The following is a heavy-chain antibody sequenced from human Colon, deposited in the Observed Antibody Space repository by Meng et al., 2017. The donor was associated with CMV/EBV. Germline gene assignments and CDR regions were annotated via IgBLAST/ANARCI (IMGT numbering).Heavy chain of an antibody. V-gene: IGHV3-23*01. Sequence: GESLKISCAASGFTFSAFAMGWVRQAPGKGLEWVSSIYYGGTTYYADSVKGRFTISRDTSMDTLYLQLNNLRVEDTAVYYCAKGLNSGSRYNAFDILGQGTRVTVSS. CDR3: AKGLNSGSRYNAFDI. CDR2: YYGGTT. CDR1: GFTFSAFA. D-gene: IGHD3-22*01. J-gene: IGHJ3*02.